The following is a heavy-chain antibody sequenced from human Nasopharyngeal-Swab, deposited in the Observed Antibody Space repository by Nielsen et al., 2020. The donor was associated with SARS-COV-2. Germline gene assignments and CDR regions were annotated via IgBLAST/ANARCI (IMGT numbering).Heavy chain of an antibody. D-gene: IGHD4-17*01. CDR1: GYSISSGYY. J-gene: IGHJ4*02. CDR2: IYHSGST. Sequence: GSLRLSCTVSGYSISSGYYWGWIRQPPGKGLEWIGSIYHSGSTYYNPSLKSRVTISVDTSKNQFSLKLSSVTAADTAVYYCARGDYVGYWGQGTLVTVSS. CDR3: ARGDYVGY. V-gene: IGHV4-38-2*02.